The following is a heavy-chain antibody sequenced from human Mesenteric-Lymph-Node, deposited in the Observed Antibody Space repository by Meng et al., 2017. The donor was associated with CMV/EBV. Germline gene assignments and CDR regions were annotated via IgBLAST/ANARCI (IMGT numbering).Heavy chain of an antibody. D-gene: IGHD3-16*01. Sequence: GESLKISCAASGFTFSRYEMNWVRQVPGKGLEWISYISGSGSTVYYADSVKGRFTISRDNANNSLSLQMNSLRAEDTAVYYCASLATYYFDYWGQGALVTVSS. CDR2: ISGSGSTV. CDR3: ASLATYYFDY. V-gene: IGHV3-48*03. J-gene: IGHJ4*01. CDR1: GFTFSRYE.